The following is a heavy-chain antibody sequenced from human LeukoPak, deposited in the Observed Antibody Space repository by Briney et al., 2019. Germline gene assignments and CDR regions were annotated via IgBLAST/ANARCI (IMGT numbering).Heavy chain of an antibody. CDR1: GYTFSYYY. CDR3: ARRRDEGFDI. CDR2: INPSGGAT. J-gene: IGHJ3*02. V-gene: IGHV1-46*01. Sequence: GASVKVSCKASGYTFSYYYLHWVRHAPGQGLEWMGIINPSGGATNYAQHFQGRVTLTRDTSTGTVYMELSGLISEDTAVYYCARRRDEGFDIWGQGTLVTVSS.